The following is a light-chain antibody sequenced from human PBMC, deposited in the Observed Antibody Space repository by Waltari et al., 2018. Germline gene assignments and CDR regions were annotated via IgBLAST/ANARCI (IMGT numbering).Light chain of an antibody. V-gene: IGKV3-15*01. J-gene: IGKJ4*01. CDR2: GAS. CDR1: ESVDNN. Sequence: IVMTQSPATLSVSPGRRATLSCRASESVDNNFAWYQQRPGQAPRLLLYGASSRATGNPARFSGSGSGTDFTLTINSLQPEDFALYYCQQLSTYPLNFGGGTKVE. CDR3: QQLSTYPLN.